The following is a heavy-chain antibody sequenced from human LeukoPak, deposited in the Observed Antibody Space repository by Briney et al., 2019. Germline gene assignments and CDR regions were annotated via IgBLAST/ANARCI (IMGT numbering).Heavy chain of an antibody. CDR1: GFTFSNYA. CDR3: AKDLDSSSWYYFDY. Sequence: GGSLRLSCAASGFTFSNYAMSWVRQAPGKGLGWVSGVSGSGGSTYYADSVKGRFTISRDNSKNTLYLQMNSLRAEDTAVYYCAKDLDSSSWYYFDYWGQGTLVTVSS. D-gene: IGHD6-13*01. J-gene: IGHJ4*02. CDR2: VSGSGGST. V-gene: IGHV3-23*01.